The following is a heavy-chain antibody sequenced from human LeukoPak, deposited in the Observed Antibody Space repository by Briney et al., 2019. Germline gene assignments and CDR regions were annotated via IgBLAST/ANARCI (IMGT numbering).Heavy chain of an antibody. CDR3: ARLYSSGWYGAFDY. V-gene: IGHV3-21*01. D-gene: IGHD6-19*01. CDR2: ISSSSSYI. CDR1: GFTFSSYS. Sequence: GGSLRLSCAASGFTFSSYSMNWVRQAPGKGLEWVSSISSSSSYIYYADSVKGRFTISRDNAKNSLYLQMNSLRAEDTAVYYCARLYSSGWYGAFDYWGQGTLVTVSS. J-gene: IGHJ4*02.